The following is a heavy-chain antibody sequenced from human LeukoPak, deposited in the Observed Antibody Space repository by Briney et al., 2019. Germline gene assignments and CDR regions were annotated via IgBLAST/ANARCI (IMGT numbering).Heavy chain of an antibody. D-gene: IGHD6-13*01. CDR3: ARLHSTAAAGTYDY. CDR2: ISSDSSYT. J-gene: IGHJ4*02. CDR1: GFIFSGYY. Sequence: GGSLRLSCAASGFIFSGYYRMWLRQAQGKGLEWFSYISSDSSYTMYADSGKGRFTVSRDNAKNSLYLQMNSPRAEDTAVYYCARLHSTAAAGTYDYWGQGALVTVAS. V-gene: IGHV3-11*06.